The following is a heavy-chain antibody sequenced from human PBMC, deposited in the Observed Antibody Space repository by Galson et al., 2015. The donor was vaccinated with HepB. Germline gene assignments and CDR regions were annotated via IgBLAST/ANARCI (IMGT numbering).Heavy chain of an antibody. J-gene: IGHJ4*02. Sequence: SLRLSCAASGFTFSSYGMHWVRQAPGKGLEWVAVISYDGSNKYYADSVKGRFTISRDNSKNTLYLQMNSLRAEDTAVYYCAKEEEYWGQGTLVTVSS. CDR2: ISYDGSNK. CDR1: GFTFSSYG. CDR3: AKEEEY. V-gene: IGHV3-30*18.